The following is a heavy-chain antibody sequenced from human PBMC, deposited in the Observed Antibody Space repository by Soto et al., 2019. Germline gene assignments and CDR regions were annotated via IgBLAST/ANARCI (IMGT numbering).Heavy chain of an antibody. V-gene: IGHV1-8*01. CDR1: GYTFTSYD. CDR2: MNPNSGNT. J-gene: IGHJ5*02. Sequence: QVQLVQSGAEVKKPGASVEVSCKASGYTFTSYDINWVRQATGQGLEWMGWMNPNSGNTGYAQKFQGRVTMTRNTSISTAYMELSSLRSEDTSVYYCASIPTRGEDWFDPWGQGTLVTVSS. CDR3: ASIPTRGEDWFDP. D-gene: IGHD3-16*01.